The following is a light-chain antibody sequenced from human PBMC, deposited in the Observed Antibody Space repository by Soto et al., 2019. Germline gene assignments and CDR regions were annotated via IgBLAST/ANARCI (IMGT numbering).Light chain of an antibody. CDR1: QAIRTA. CDR3: MLDFRYFWA. V-gene: IGKV1-6*01. Sequence: AIHLTHSPSSLYASVGDRVTITCRASQAIRTALGWYQQKPGKVPKLLIYAASILQSGVPSRFSGSGSGKDFTLTISSLQPEDFATYYCMLDFRYFWAFGQGTKVEIX. J-gene: IGKJ1*01. CDR2: AAS.